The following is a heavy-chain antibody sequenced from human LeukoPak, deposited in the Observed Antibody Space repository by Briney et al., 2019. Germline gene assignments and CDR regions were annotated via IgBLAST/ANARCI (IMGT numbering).Heavy chain of an antibody. CDR1: GFTFSYSA. V-gene: IGHV3-64*02. Sequence: GGSLRLSCAASGFTFSYSAMHWVRQAPGKGLEYLSVISSNGASTYYADSVKGRFTIFRDNSKNTLYLQMGGLRAEDMAVYYCARGGAVVDGATAIDYWGQGTLVTVSS. CDR3: ARGGAVVDGATAIDY. CDR2: ISSNGAST. J-gene: IGHJ4*02. D-gene: IGHD2-2*01.